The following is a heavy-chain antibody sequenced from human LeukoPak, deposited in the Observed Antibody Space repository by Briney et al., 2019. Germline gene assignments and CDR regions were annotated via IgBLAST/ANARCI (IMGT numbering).Heavy chain of an antibody. J-gene: IGHJ4*02. D-gene: IGHD3-10*01. CDR3: AREFFRGVMEPGTDY. CDR2: INTNTGNP. Sequence: ASVKVSCKASGYTFTSYAMNWVRQAPGQGLEWMGWINTNTGNPTYAQGFTGRFVFSLDTSVSTAYLQISSLKAEDTAVYYCAREFFRGVMEPGTDYWGQGTLVTVSS. CDR1: GYTFTSYA. V-gene: IGHV7-4-1*02.